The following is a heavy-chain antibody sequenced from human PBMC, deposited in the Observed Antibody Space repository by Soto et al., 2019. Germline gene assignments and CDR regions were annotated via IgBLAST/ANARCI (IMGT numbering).Heavy chain of an antibody. Sequence: SETLSLTCTVSGGSISSSSYYWGWIRQPPGKGLEWIGSICYSGSTYYNPSLKSRVTISVDTSKNQFSLKLSSVTAADTAVYYCARHVLLWFGEDYYFDYWGQGTLVTVSS. D-gene: IGHD3-10*01. CDR2: ICYSGST. CDR1: GGSISSSSYY. V-gene: IGHV4-39*01. J-gene: IGHJ4*02. CDR3: ARHVLLWFGEDYYFDY.